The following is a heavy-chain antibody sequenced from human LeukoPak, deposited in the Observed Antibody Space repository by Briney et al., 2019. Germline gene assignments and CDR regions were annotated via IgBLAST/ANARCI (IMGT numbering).Heavy chain of an antibody. CDR1: GGSISTSNYY. CDR2: IFYSGST. Sequence: SETLSLTCTVSGGSISTSNYYWGWIRQPPGKGLEWIGNIFYSGSTYYSPSLRSRVTISLDTSRNQFSLKLNSVTAADTAVYYYAQSNSYGFVHIWCQGTMVTVSS. D-gene: IGHD2/OR15-2a*01. V-gene: IGHV4-39*07. CDR3: AQSNSYGFVHI. J-gene: IGHJ3*02.